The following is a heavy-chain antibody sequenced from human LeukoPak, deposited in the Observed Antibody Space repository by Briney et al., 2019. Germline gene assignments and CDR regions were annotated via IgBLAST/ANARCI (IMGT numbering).Heavy chain of an antibody. J-gene: IGHJ4*02. CDR3: ARGYSKVPAY. CDR2: INHSGST. D-gene: IGHD4-11*01. Sequence: PSETLSLTCAVYGGSFSGYYWSWIRQPPGKGLEWIGEINHSGSTNYNPSLKSRVTISVDTSKNQFSLKLSPVTAADTAVYYCARGYSKVPAYWGQGTLVTVSS. V-gene: IGHV4-34*01. CDR1: GGSFSGYY.